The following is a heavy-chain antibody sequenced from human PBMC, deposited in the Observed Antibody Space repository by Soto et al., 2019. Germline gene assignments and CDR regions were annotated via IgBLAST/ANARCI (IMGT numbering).Heavy chain of an antibody. CDR2: IYYSGST. CDR1: GGSISSSSYY. V-gene: IGHV4-39*01. J-gene: IGHJ6*03. CDR3: ASELRFLEWSRPYYYYYYMDV. Sequence: QLQLQESGPGLVKPSETLSLTCTVSGGSISSSSYYWGWIRQPPGKGLEWIGSIYYSGSTYYNPSLKSRVTISVDTSKNLFSLKLSSVTAADTAVYYCASELRFLEWSRPYYYYYYMDVWGKGTTVTVSS. D-gene: IGHD3-3*01.